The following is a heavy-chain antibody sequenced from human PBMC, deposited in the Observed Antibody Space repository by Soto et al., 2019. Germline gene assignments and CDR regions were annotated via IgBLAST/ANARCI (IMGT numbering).Heavy chain of an antibody. CDR2: LSGSGDYT. D-gene: IGHD2-8*01. CDR1: GFSFSNYA. CDR3: AKDLRISPILIIGGDAFDL. Sequence: GGSLRLSCAASGFSFSNYAMNWVGQAPGKRLEWVSSLSGSGDYTHYAESVKGRFTISRDISKNTLYLQMNSLRVEDTAVYFCAKDLRISPILIIGGDAFDLWGQGTMVTVSS. V-gene: IGHV3-23*01. J-gene: IGHJ3*01.